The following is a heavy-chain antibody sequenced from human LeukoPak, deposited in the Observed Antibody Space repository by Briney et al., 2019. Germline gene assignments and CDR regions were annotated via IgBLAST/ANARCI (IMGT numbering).Heavy chain of an antibody. Sequence: GGSLRLSCAASGFNVTTNYMSWVRQAPGKGLEWVSVIYSGGTTYYADSVKGRFAISRDISKNTLSLQMNSLRAEDTAVYYCARGRRDGYNLGYWGQGTLVAVSS. CDR3: ARGRRDGYNLGY. V-gene: IGHV3-53*01. CDR1: GFNVTTNY. CDR2: IYSGGTT. J-gene: IGHJ4*02. D-gene: IGHD5-24*01.